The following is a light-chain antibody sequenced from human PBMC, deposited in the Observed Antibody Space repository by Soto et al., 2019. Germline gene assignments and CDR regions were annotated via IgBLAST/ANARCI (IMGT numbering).Light chain of an antibody. V-gene: IGKV3-20*01. CDR1: QSVSSSY. CDR2: GAS. CDR3: QQYGSSAGT. J-gene: IGKJ2*01. Sequence: EIVLTQSPGTLSLSPGERATLSCRASQSVSSSYLAWYQQKPGQAPRLLIYGASSRATGIPDRFSGSGSGTDFTLTISRLEPEDFAVYYYQQYGSSAGTFGHGTNLEIK.